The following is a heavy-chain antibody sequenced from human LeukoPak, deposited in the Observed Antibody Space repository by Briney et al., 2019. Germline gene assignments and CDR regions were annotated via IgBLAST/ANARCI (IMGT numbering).Heavy chain of an antibody. Sequence: PGGSLRLSCTASGFTFGDYAMSWVRQAPGKGLEWIGFIRSKTYGGTTEYAASVKGRFTISRDDSKSIVYLQMNSLKTEDTGVYYCTREWWLLYDSSYYFDRWGQGTLVTVSS. J-gene: IGHJ4*02. V-gene: IGHV3-49*04. CDR1: GFTFGDYA. CDR2: IRSKTYGGTT. D-gene: IGHD3-22*01. CDR3: TREWWLLYDSSYYFDR.